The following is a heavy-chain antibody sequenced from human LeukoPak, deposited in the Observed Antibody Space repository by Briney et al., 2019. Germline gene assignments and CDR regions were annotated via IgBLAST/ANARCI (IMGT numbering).Heavy chain of an antibody. CDR2: ISYDGSNK. CDR1: GFTFSSYG. D-gene: IGHD1-26*01. J-gene: IGHJ3*02. V-gene: IGHV3-30*03. CDR3: ARFGSDAFDI. Sequence: GGSLGLSCAASGFTFSSYGMHWVRQAPGKGLEWVAVISYDGSNKYYADSVKGRFTISRDNSKNTLYLQMNSLRAEDTAVYYCARFGSDAFDIWGQGTMVTVSS.